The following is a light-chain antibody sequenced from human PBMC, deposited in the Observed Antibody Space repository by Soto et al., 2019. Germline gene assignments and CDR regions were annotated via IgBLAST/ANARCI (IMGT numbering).Light chain of an antibody. CDR2: DAS. V-gene: IGKV3-11*01. J-gene: IGKJ3*01. Sequence: EIVLTQSPATLSLSPGERATLSCRASQSVGNYLVWYQQNPGQAPRLVIYDASNRASGIPDRFSGSGSGTDFTLSMSGREPEDLALYFCQQRSNPFIFGPGTKEDIK. CDR3: QQRSNPFI. CDR1: QSVGNY.